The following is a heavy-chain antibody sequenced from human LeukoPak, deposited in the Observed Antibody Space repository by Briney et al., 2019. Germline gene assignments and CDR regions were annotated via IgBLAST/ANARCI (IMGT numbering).Heavy chain of an antibody. Sequence: PGGSLRLPCVASGFTFSSSTMGWVRQAPGRGLEWVSSITAIDGRTYYADSVRGRFTISRDNSKNTVYLQLNSLRAGDTAIYYCARGRMVRFYYFDYWGQGTLVTVSS. CDR2: ITAIDGRT. V-gene: IGHV3-23*01. CDR3: ARGRMVRFYYFDY. CDR1: GFTFSSST. D-gene: IGHD3-10*01. J-gene: IGHJ4*02.